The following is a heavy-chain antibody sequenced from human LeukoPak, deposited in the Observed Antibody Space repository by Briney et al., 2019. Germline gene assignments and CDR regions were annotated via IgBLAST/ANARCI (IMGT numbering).Heavy chain of an antibody. D-gene: IGHD6-6*01. CDR2: IKPNSGDT. CDR1: GYSFADYY. Sequence: ASVKVSCKASGYSFADYYMHWVRQAPGQGLEWMGWIKPNSGDTRSAQKFQGRVTMTRDTSISTAYMELSSLRSEDTAVYYCARGRQLVYYYYYYMDVWGKGTTVTVSS. CDR3: ARGRQLVYYYYYYMDV. J-gene: IGHJ6*03. V-gene: IGHV1-2*02.